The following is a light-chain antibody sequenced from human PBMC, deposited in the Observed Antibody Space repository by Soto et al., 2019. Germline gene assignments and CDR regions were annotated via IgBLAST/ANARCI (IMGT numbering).Light chain of an antibody. Sequence: EIVMTQSPATLSVSPGERATLSCRASQSVTVNLAWYQQKPGQAPRLLIYNTSTRATGIPARFSGRGSGTEFTLTISSLQSEDFAVYYCQQYNYWPRTFGQGTKVEIK. J-gene: IGKJ1*01. CDR1: QSVTVN. V-gene: IGKV3-15*01. CDR2: NTS. CDR3: QQYNYWPRT.